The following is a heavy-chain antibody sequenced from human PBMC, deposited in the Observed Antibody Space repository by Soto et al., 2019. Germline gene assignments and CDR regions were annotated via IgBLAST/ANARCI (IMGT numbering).Heavy chain of an antibody. CDR1: GFTVSSNY. J-gene: IGHJ3*02. V-gene: IGHV3-66*01. CDR2: TYSGGNT. D-gene: IGHD3-3*01. Sequence: GGSLRLSCAVSGFTVSSNYMNWVRQAPGKGLEWVSFTYSGGNTYYADSVKGRFTISRDNSKNMLYLQMNSLRVEDTAVYYCAREVRVRGFAFDIWGQGTMVTVSS. CDR3: AREVRVRGFAFDI.